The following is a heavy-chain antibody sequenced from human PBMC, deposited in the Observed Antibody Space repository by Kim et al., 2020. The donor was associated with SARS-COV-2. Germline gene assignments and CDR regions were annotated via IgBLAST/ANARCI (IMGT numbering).Heavy chain of an antibody. Sequence: SETLSLTCNVSGVSIKSGPDYWTWIRQHPGKGLEWIGYFYNSGNLYYNPSLESRVSMSVDTSKNQFFLELTSVTAADTAVYYCARREEMVSTAFIDHWGQGILVTVSS. J-gene: IGHJ4*02. D-gene: IGHD2-8*01. CDR3: ARREEMVSTAFIDH. V-gene: IGHV4-31*03. CDR2: FYNSGNL. CDR1: GVSIKSGPDY.